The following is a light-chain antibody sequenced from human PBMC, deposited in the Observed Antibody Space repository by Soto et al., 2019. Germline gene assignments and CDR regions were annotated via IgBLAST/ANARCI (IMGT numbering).Light chain of an antibody. Sequence: QSALTQPASVSGTHGQSITIPCTEPSSNVGYYNYVSWYQQHPGKAPILMLYDVRKQPSGVSNRFSGSNSGNTGSLPISGHQAEYEADDYRSSYTNSRTYVFGTGTNLTVL. J-gene: IGLJ1*01. CDR1: SSNVGYYNY. CDR3: SSYTNSRTYV. V-gene: IGLV2-14*03. CDR2: DVR.